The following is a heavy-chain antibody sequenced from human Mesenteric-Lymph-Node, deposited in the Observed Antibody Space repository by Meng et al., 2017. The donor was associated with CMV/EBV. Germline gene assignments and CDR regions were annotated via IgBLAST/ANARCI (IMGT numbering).Heavy chain of an antibody. CDR2: IKSEGISP. V-gene: IGHV3-74*01. CDR3: ARVPNSGLYYGMDV. D-gene: IGHD2-8*01. Sequence: GGSLRLSCAASGFTFNNYWMHRVRQAPGKGLVWVSQIKSEGISPSYADSVQGRFTISRDDANNTVYLQMNSLRDEDTAVYYCARVPNSGLYYGMDVWGQGTTVTVSS. CDR1: GFTFNNYW. J-gene: IGHJ6*02.